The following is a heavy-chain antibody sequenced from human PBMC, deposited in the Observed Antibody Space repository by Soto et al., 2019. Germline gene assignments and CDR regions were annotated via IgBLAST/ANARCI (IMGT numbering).Heavy chain of an antibody. J-gene: IGHJ6*02. CDR3: ARDRQTFYYGMDV. V-gene: IGHV3-53*01. Sequence: PVGYLRLSCAASGFTVSSNYMSWVRQAPGKGLEWVSVIYSGGSTYYADSVKGRFTISRDNSKNTLYLQMNSLRAEDTAVYYCARDRQTFYYGMDVWGQGTTVTVSS. CDR1: GFTVSSNY. CDR2: IYSGGST.